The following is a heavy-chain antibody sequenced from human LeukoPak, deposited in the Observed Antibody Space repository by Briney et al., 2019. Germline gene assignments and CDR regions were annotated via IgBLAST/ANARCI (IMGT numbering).Heavy chain of an antibody. D-gene: IGHD6-6*01. CDR3: ARQSSSIAAPT. CDR2: IYNTRSI. V-gene: IGHV4-59*08. Sequence: SETPSLTCIVSDGSISSYYWSWIRQPPGKGLEWIGYIYNTRSINYNPSLKSRVTILVDTSKNQVSLRLSSVTAADTAVYYCARQSSSIAAPTWGQGTLVTVSS. CDR1: DGSISSYY. J-gene: IGHJ5*02.